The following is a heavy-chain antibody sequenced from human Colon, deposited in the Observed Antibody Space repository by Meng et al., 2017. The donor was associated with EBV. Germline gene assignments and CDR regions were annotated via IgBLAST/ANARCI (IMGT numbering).Heavy chain of an antibody. D-gene: IGHD2-21*01. CDR3: ASFDHIPRRNYFDY. Sequence: VQLQEPGPGLGEPSQTLSLTCTVSGGSMSSGNYYWSWIRQPPGKGLEWIGYIHHSGSAYYNPSLKSRVSISVDTSKNQFSLNLNSMTAADTAVYYCASFDHIPRRNYFDYWGQGTLVTVSS. CDR1: GGSMSSGNYY. V-gene: IGHV4-30-4*01. CDR2: IHHSGSA. J-gene: IGHJ4*02.